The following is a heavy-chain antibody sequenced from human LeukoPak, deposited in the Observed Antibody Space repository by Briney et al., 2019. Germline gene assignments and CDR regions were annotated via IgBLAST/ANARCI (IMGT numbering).Heavy chain of an antibody. CDR3: ARADYGDDYYFDY. Sequence: GGSLRLSCAASGFTFSSYSMNWVRQAPGKGLEWVSAISSSSSYIYYADSVKGRFTISRDNAKNSLYLQMNSLRAEDTAVYYCARADYGDDYYFDYWGQGTLVTVSS. CDR1: GFTFSSYS. CDR2: ISSSSSYI. J-gene: IGHJ4*02. D-gene: IGHD4-17*01. V-gene: IGHV3-21*01.